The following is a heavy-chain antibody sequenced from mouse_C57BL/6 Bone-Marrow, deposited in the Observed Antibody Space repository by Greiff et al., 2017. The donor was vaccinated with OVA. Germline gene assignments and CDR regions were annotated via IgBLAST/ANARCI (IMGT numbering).Heavy chain of an antibody. V-gene: IGHV14-4*01. Sequence: VQLQQSGAELVRPGASVKLSCTASGFNIKDDYIHWVKQRPEQGLEWIGWIDPENGDTEYASKFQGKATITADTSSNTAYLQRSSLTSEDTAVYYCTTTVVATPAWFAYGGQGTLVTVSA. CDR3: TTTVVATPAWFAY. CDR2: IDPENGDT. J-gene: IGHJ3*01. CDR1: GFNIKDDY. D-gene: IGHD1-1*01.